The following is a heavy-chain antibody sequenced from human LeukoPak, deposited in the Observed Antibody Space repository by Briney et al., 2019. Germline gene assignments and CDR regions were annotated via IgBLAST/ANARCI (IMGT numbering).Heavy chain of an antibody. V-gene: IGHV1-2*02. Sequence: ASVKVSCNASGYTFTGYYIHWVRQAPGQGLEWMGWINPNSGGTNYAQKFQGRVTMTRDTSISTAYMELSRLRSDDTAVYYCAKAETVGASFDYWGQGTLVTVSS. CDR1: GYTFTGYY. CDR2: INPNSGGT. D-gene: IGHD2-15*01. J-gene: IGHJ4*02. CDR3: AKAETVGASFDY.